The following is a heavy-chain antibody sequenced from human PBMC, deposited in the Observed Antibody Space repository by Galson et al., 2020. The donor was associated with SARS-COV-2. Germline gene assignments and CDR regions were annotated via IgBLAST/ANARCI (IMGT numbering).Heavy chain of an antibody. D-gene: IGHD6-13*01. Sequence: SETLSLTCAVSGYSISSGYYWGWIRQPPGKGLEWIGSIYHSGSTYYNPSLKSRVTISVDTSKNQFSLKLSSVTAADTAVYYCARHGGIRSSWYYWGQGTLVTVSS. CDR1: GYSISSGYY. CDR3: ARHGGIRSSWYY. CDR2: IYHSGST. V-gene: IGHV4-38-2*01. J-gene: IGHJ4*02.